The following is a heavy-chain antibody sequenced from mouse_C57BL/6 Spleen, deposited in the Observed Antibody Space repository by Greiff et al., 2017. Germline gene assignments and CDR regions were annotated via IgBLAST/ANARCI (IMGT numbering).Heavy chain of an antibody. V-gene: IGHV1-76*01. Sequence: QVQLKQSGAELVRPGASVKLSCKASGYTFTDYYINWVKQRPGQGLEWIARIYPGSGNTYYNEKFKGKATLTAEKSSSTAYMQLSSLTSEDSAVYFCARVDYYGSYWGQGTLVTVSA. J-gene: IGHJ3*01. CDR2: IYPGSGNT. CDR3: ARVDYYGSY. D-gene: IGHD1-1*01. CDR1: GYTFTDYY.